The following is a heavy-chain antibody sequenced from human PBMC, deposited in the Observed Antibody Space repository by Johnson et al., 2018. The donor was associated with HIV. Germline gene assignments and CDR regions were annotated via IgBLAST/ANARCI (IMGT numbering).Heavy chain of an antibody. J-gene: IGHJ3*02. CDR2: INWSGDST. CDR1: GFTFDDYG. D-gene: IGHD6-19*01. V-gene: IGHV3-20*04. Sequence: VQLVESGGGIVRPGGSLRLSCVASGFTFDDYGMSWVRQGPGEGLEWVTGINWSGDSTESADSLKGRFTLSRDNAKNSLYLQMNSLRTEDTAIYYCAKDRVRYSSDVDALDMWGQGTMVAVSS. CDR3: AKDRVRYSSDVDALDM.